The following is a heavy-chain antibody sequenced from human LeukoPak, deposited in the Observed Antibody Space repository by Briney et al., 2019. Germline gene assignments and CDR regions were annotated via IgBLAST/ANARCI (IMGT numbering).Heavy chain of an antibody. CDR1: GYTFTSCG. V-gene: IGHV1-18*01. Sequence: ASVKVSFKSSGYTFTSCGISWVRQAPGQGLESMGWISAYNGNTNYVQKLQGRVTMTTDTSTSTAYMELRSLRSDDTAVYYCARDLDGSGSYYTDYWGQGTLVTVSS. CDR2: ISAYNGNT. J-gene: IGHJ4*02. CDR3: ARDLDGSGSYYTDY. D-gene: IGHD3-10*01.